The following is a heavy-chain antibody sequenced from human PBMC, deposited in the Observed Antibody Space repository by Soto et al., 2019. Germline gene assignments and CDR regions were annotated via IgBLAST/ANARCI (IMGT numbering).Heavy chain of an antibody. D-gene: IGHD3-10*01. CDR1: GYTFTSYG. Sequence: QVQLVQSGAEVKKPGASVKVSCKASGYTFTSYGISWVRQAPGQGLEWMGWISAYNGNTNYAQKLQGRVTMTTDTSTSTADMELRSLRSDDTAVYYCARKTIMVRGVIITSYMDVWGKGTTVTVSS. J-gene: IGHJ6*03. V-gene: IGHV1-18*01. CDR3: ARKTIMVRGVIITSYMDV. CDR2: ISAYNGNT.